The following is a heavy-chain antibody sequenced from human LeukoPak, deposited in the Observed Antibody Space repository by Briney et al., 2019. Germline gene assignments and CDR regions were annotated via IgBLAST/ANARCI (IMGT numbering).Heavy chain of an antibody. Sequence: GGSLRLSCAASGFTFSSYAMHWVRQAPGKGLEWVAVISYDGSNKYYADSLRGRFTISRDNSKNTLFLQMNSLRAEDSAVYYCAGGYCSTTACSPLDYWGQGTLVTVSS. D-gene: IGHD2-2*01. CDR2: ISYDGSNK. CDR1: GFTFSSYA. V-gene: IGHV3-30*04. CDR3: AGGYCSTTACSPLDY. J-gene: IGHJ4*02.